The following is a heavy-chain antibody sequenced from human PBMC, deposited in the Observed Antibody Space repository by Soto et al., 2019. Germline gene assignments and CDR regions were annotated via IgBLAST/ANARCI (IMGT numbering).Heavy chain of an antibody. CDR3: ARVLPGYYYYGMDV. J-gene: IGHJ6*02. CDR2: INHSGST. V-gene: IGHV4-34*01. CDR1: GGSFSGYY. Sequence: PSETLSLTCAVYGGSFSGYYWSWIRQPPGKGLEWIGEINHSGSTNYNPSLKSRVTISVDTSKSQFSLKLSSVTAADTAVYYCARVLPGYYYYGMDVWGQGTTVTVSS.